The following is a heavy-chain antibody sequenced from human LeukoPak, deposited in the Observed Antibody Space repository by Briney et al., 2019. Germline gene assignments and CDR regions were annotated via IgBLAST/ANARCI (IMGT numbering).Heavy chain of an antibody. D-gene: IGHD3-22*01. Sequence: ASVKVSCKASGYTFTGYYVHWVRQAPGQGLEWMGWINPNTGGTNYAQKFQGRATMTRDTSISTAYMEKRRLTSDDTAVYYCARGSYDSSDFEYFQHWGQGTLVTVSS. J-gene: IGHJ1*01. CDR3: ARGSYDSSDFEYFQH. V-gene: IGHV1-2*02. CDR2: INPNTGGT. CDR1: GYTFTGYY.